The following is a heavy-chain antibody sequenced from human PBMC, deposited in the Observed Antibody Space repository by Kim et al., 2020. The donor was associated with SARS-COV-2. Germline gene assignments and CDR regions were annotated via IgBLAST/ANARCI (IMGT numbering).Heavy chain of an antibody. CDR3: AKDRRPWVATVVGGYHHPDY. D-gene: IGHD5-12*01. V-gene: IGHV3-30*18. CDR1: GFTFSSYG. Sequence: GGSLRLSCAASGFTFSSYGMHWVRQAPGKGLEWVAVISYDGSNKYYADSVKGRFTISRDNSKNTLYLQMNSLRAEDTAVYYCAKDRRPWVATVVGGYHHPDYWGQGTLVTVSS. CDR2: ISYDGSNK. J-gene: IGHJ4*02.